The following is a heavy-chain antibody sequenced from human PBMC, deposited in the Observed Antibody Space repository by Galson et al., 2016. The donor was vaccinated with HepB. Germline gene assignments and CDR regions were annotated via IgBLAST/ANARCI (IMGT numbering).Heavy chain of an antibody. D-gene: IGHD2-21*02. CDR3: GIFGDCGGDCGH. Sequence: SCKASGGTFSDYAISWVRQAPGQGLEWMGGIIPLFGSANYAQKFQGRVTITADDSTRTAYIQLSSLRSDDTAVYYCGIFGDCGGDCGHWGQGTLVTVSS. CDR2: IIPLFGSA. J-gene: IGHJ4*02. CDR1: GGTFSDYA. V-gene: IGHV1-69*01.